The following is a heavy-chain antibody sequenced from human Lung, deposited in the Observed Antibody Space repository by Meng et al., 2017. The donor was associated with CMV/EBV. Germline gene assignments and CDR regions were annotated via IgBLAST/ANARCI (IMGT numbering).Heavy chain of an antibody. Sequence: SCAASGFTLSSYWMSWVRQAPGKGLEWVANIKQDGSEKYYVDSVKGRFTISRDNAKNSLYLQMNSLRAEDTAVYYCARDRGRYGMDVWGQGTTVTVSS. CDR1: GFTLSSYW. J-gene: IGHJ6*02. CDR3: ARDRGRYGMDV. CDR2: IKQDGSEK. V-gene: IGHV3-7*01.